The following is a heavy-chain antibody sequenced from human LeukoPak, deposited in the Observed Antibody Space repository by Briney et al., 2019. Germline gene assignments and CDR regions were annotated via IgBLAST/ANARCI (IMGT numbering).Heavy chain of an antibody. CDR1: GGSISSSSYY. Sequence: SETLSLTCTVSGGSISSSSYYWGWIRQPPGKGLEWIGSIYYSGSTYYNPSLKSRVTISVDTSKNQFSLKLSSVIAADTAVYYCARLKASLYYYDSSGYLNWFDPWGQGTLVTVSS. CDR3: ARLKASLYYYDSSGYLNWFDP. CDR2: IYYSGST. D-gene: IGHD3-22*01. V-gene: IGHV4-39*01. J-gene: IGHJ5*02.